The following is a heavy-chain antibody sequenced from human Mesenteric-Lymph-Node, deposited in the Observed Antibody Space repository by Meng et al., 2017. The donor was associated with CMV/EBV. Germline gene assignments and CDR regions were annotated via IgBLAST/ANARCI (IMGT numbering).Heavy chain of an antibody. CDR2: IGRSGIIT. CDR3: ARDGTGGDITSFAFDI. D-gene: IGHD2-15*01. CDR1: GFTFSSFE. V-gene: IGHV3-48*03. Sequence: GESLKISCAASGFTFSSFEINWVRQAPGKGLEWISYIGRSGIITYYADSVKGRFTSSRDNAKNSVYLQMDNLRGEDTGVYYCARDGTGGDITSFAFDIWGQGTMVTVSS. J-gene: IGHJ3*02.